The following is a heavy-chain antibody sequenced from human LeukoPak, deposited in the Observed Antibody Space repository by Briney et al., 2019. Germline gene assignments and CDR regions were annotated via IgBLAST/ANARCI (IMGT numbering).Heavy chain of an antibody. V-gene: IGHV5-51*01. CDR3: TALDCSGGSCSSTGFDN. J-gene: IGHJ4*02. CDR1: GYSYSSYW. Sequence: GESLKISCKGSGYSYSSYWIGWVRQMPGKGLEWMAIIYPGDSDTRYSPSFQGQVTISADKSISIAYLQWSSLKASDTAMYYCTALDCSGGSCSSTGFDNWGQGTLVTVSS. D-gene: IGHD2-15*01. CDR2: IYPGDSDT.